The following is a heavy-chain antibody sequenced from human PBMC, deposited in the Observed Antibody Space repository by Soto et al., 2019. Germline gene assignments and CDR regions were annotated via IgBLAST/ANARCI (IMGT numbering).Heavy chain of an antibody. D-gene: IGHD6-13*01. CDR1: GFTFSSYA. Sequence: QPGGSLRLSCAASGFTFSSYAMSWVRQAPGKGLEWVSAISGSGGSTYYADSVKGRFTISRDDSKNTLYLQMNSLRAEDTAVYYCAKRLHSSWKPYYYYGMDVWGQGTTVTVSS. CDR3: AKRLHSSWKPYYYYGMDV. V-gene: IGHV3-23*01. CDR2: ISGSGGST. J-gene: IGHJ6*02.